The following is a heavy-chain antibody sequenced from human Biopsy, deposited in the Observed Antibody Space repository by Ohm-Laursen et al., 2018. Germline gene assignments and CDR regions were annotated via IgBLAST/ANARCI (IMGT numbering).Heavy chain of an antibody. Sequence: SVKVSCKASGYTFTNYGISWVRQAPGQGLEWMGWISPYNGDTDYAQKLQGRVTMTTDTSTSTAYMDLRSLRSDDTTVYYCARDRWPHVTLLGLVVFDFWGQGTLVIVSS. CDR3: ARDRWPHVTLLGLVVFDF. CDR2: ISPYNGDT. J-gene: IGHJ4*02. V-gene: IGHV1-18*01. CDR1: GYTFTNYG. D-gene: IGHD3-3*01.